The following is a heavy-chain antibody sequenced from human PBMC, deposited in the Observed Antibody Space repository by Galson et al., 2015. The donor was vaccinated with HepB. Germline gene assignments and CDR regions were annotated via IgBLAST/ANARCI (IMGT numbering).Heavy chain of an antibody. CDR3: ARDLGRQKRKLWYFDL. CDR1: GFTFSSYA. V-gene: IGHV3-30*04. D-gene: IGHD3-16*01. CDR2: ISYDGSNK. Sequence: ASGFTFSSYAMHWVRQAPGKGLEWVAVISYDGSNKYYADSVKGRFTISRDNSKNTLYLQMNSLRAEDTAVYYCARDLGRQKRKLWYFDLWGRGTLVTVSS. J-gene: IGHJ2*01.